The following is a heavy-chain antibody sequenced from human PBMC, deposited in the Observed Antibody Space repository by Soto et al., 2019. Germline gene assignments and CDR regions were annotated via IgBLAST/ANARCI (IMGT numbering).Heavy chain of an antibody. CDR3: ARGWRRGVQGRYEH. Sequence: ASVKVSCKASGYTFTGYYMHWVRQAPGQGLEWMGWINPNSGGTNYAQKFQGWVTMTRDTSISTAYMELSRLRSDDTAVYYCARGWRRGVQGRYEHWGQGTLVTVAS. D-gene: IGHD3-16*01. CDR1: GYTFTGYY. J-gene: IGHJ1*01. CDR2: INPNSGGT. V-gene: IGHV1-2*04.